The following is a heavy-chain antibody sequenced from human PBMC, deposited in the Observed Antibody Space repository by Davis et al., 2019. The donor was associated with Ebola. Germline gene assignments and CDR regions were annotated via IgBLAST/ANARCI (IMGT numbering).Heavy chain of an antibody. J-gene: IGHJ2*01. D-gene: IGHD6-19*01. CDR3: AREGTLGSGWDYWYVDL. CDR2: FIPIFGTA. CDR1: GGIFSSYA. Sequence: SVQVSCKASGGIFSSYAISWVRQAPGQGLEWMGVFIPIFGTANYAQKFQGRVPITADKSTTTAYMELTSLRSEDTAVYYCAREGTLGSGWDYWYVDLWGRGTLVTVSS. V-gene: IGHV1-69*06.